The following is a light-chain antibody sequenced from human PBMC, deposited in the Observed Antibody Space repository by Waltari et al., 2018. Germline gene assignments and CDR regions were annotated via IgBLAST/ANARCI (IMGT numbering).Light chain of an antibody. CDR1: SSNIGGYD. V-gene: IGLV1-44*01. CDR3: EAWDNSLNGIL. Sequence: QSVLTQPPSVSGYPGQRVTISCTGSSSNIGGYDVHCYQQLPGTAPKLLIFENNKRPSGVSDRFSGSKSATSASLTITGLQSEDEAEYYCEAWDNSLNGILFGGGTRLTVL. J-gene: IGLJ2*01. CDR2: ENN.